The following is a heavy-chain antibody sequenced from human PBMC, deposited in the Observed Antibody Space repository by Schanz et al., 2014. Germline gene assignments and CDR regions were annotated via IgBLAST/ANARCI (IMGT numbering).Heavy chain of an antibody. CDR2: ISSGSSYA. Sequence: QVQLVESGGGVVQPGGSLRLSCAASGFIFRDYYMSWIRQAPGKGLEWVSDISSGSSYANYADSVKGRFTISRDNAKNTLYLQMNSLRAEDTAVYYCAKDPSHGDYDYYFDYWGQGTTVAVSS. CDR1: GFIFRDYY. CDR3: AKDPSHGDYDYYFDY. D-gene: IGHD3-16*01. V-gene: IGHV3-11*05. J-gene: IGHJ4*03.